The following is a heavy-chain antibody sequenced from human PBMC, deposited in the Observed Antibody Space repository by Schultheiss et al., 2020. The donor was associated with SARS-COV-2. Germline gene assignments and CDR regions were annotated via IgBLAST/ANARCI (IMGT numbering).Heavy chain of an antibody. CDR2: ISYDGSNK. D-gene: IGHD3-22*01. V-gene: IGHV3-33*05. CDR1: GFTFSSYG. J-gene: IGHJ4*02. Sequence: GGSLRLSCAASGFTFSSYGMHWVRQAPGKGLEWVAVISYDGSNKYYADSVKGRFTISRDNSKNTLYLQMNSLRAEDTAVYYCARSLTMIVGRQGASDYWGQGTLVTVSS. CDR3: ARSLTMIVGRQGASDY.